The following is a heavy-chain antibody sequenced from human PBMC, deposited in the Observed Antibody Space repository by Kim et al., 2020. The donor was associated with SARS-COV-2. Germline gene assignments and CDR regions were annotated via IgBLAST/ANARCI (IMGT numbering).Heavy chain of an antibody. Sequence: GGSLRLSCAASGFTFSGSTMHWVRQASGKGLEWVGRIRSKANSYATAYAASVQGRFTISRDDSKNTAYLQMNSLKTEDTAVYYCTELGSGKDAFDIWGQGTLVTVSS. CDR1: GFTFSGST. CDR3: TELGSGKDAFDI. D-gene: IGHD3-10*01. V-gene: IGHV3-73*01. CDR2: IRSKANSYAT. J-gene: IGHJ3*02.